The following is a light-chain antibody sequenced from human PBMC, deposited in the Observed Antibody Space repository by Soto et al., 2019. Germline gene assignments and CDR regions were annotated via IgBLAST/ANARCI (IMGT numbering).Light chain of an antibody. V-gene: IGKV3-15*01. Sequence: EFLLTQSPATLSLSPGERSTLSCRASQSVSSSYLAWYQHKPVQAPMLLLYGASARATGVPARFSGSGSGTQFTLTISSLQSEDFAVYYCQQYNNWRQTFGQGTKVDIK. CDR2: GAS. CDR1: QSVSSSY. CDR3: QQYNNWRQT. J-gene: IGKJ1*01.